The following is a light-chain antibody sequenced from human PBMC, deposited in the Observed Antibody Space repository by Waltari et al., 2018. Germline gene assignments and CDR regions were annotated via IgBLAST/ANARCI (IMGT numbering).Light chain of an antibody. V-gene: IGKV1-39*01. CDR1: QTLDVY. J-gene: IGKJ2*01. CDR2: AAS. Sequence: DIQMTQSPSSLSASVGDTVTISCRASQTLDVYLNWYQQQSGKAPHLLIYAASTLLIGVPSRFSGFGSETEFTLTITGLQPEDFATYYCQQSLDSPYTFGQGTRLEI. CDR3: QQSLDSPYT.